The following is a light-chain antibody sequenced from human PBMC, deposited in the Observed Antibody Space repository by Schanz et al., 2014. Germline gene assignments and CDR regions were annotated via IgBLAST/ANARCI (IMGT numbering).Light chain of an antibody. Sequence: QSALTQPASVSASPGQSITISCTGTNTDVGSTYLVSWYQQHPGEAPKLLILGGSIRPSGISDRFSGSRSANTASLTISGLQAEDEADYYCSSYTSSSTLYVFGTGTKLTVL. CDR3: SSYTSSSTLYV. CDR1: NTDVGSTYL. J-gene: IGLJ1*01. V-gene: IGLV2-14*02. CDR2: GGS.